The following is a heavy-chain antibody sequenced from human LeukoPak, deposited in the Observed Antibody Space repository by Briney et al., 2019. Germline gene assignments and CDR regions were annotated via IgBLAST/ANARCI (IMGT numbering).Heavy chain of an antibody. V-gene: IGHV1-2*02. CDR1: GYTFTGYY. CDR2: INPNSGGT. J-gene: IGHJ4*02. Sequence: ASVTVSCKASGYTFTGYYMHWLRQAPGQGLERIGWINPNSGGTNYAQKFQGRATMTKDTSLRPAYMELSRLRSHHTPVYYCARARAFPPPIIWSGYRYYFDYWGQGTLVTVSS. CDR3: ARARAFPPPIIWSGYRYYFDY. D-gene: IGHD3-3*01.